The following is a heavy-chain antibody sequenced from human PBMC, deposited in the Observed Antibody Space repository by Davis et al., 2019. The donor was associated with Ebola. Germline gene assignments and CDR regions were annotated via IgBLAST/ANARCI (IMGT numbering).Heavy chain of an antibody. CDR1: GYTFTSYG. CDR2: ISAYNGNT. D-gene: IGHD6-13*01. CDR3: ARRPRIAAAGNDAFDI. Sequence: ASVKVSCKASGYTFTSYGISWVRQAPGQGLEWMGWISAYNGNTNYAQKLQGRVTMTTDTSTSTAYMELSSLRSEDTAVYYCARRPRIAAAGNDAFDIWGQGTMVTVFS. V-gene: IGHV1-18*01. J-gene: IGHJ3*02.